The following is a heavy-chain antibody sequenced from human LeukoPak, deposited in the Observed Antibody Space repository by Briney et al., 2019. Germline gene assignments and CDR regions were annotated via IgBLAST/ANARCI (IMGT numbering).Heavy chain of an antibody. CDR1: GFTFSSYA. CDR3: ARDGDLRDLVWFDP. J-gene: IGHJ5*02. V-gene: IGHV3-23*01. D-gene: IGHD3-10*01. CDR2: ISGSGGST. Sequence: PGGALRLSCAASGFTFSSYAMSWVRQAPGKGLEWVPAISGSGGSTYYADSVKGRFTISRDNSKNTLYLQMNSLRAEDTAVYYCARDGDLRDLVWFDPWGQGTLVTVSS.